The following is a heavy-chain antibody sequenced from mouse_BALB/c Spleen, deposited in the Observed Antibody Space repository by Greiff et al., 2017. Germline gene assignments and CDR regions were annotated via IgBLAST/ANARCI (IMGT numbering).Heavy chain of an antibody. J-gene: IGHJ3*01. CDR1: GFTFSSFG. D-gene: IGHD3-2*01. CDR3: AVDSSGSAWFAY. Sequence: EVHLVESGGGLVQPGGSRKLSCAASGFTFSSFGMHWVRQAPEKGLEWVAYISSGSSTIYYADTVKGRFTISRDNPKNTLFLQMTSLRSEDTAMYYCAVDSSGSAWFAYWGQGTLVTVSA. V-gene: IGHV5-17*02. CDR2: ISSGSSTI.